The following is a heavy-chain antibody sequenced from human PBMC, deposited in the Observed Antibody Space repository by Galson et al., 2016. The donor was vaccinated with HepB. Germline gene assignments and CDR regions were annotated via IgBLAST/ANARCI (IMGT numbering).Heavy chain of an antibody. CDR2: IDSDGITT. J-gene: IGHJ6*02. CDR1: GFTFSSYW. Sequence: SLRLSCAASGFTFSSYWMYWVRQAPGKGLVWVSRIDSDGITTAYADSVKGRFTISRDNAKNTQYLQMNSLSAEDTAVYYCATGGGRRSKYYGMDVWGHGTMVTVSS. CDR3: ATGGGRRSKYYGMDV. D-gene: IGHD1-26*01. V-gene: IGHV3-74*01.